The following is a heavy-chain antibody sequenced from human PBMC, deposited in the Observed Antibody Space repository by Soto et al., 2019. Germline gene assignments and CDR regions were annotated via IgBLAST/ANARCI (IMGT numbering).Heavy chain of an antibody. CDR1: GYTFTSYG. Sequence: ASVKVSCKASGYTFTSYGISWVRQAPGQGLEWMGWISAYNGNTNYAQKLQGRVTMTTDTSTSTAYMELRSLRSDDTAVYYCARDFEYCSGGSCYPEVAFDIWGQGTMVTVSS. D-gene: IGHD2-15*01. CDR3: ARDFEYCSGGSCYPEVAFDI. CDR2: ISAYNGNT. J-gene: IGHJ3*02. V-gene: IGHV1-18*01.